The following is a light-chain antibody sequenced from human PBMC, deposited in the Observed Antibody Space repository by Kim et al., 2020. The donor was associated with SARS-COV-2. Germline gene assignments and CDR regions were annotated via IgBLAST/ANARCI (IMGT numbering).Light chain of an antibody. Sequence: ELTQPPSASGTPEQRVTISCSGSSSNIGSNTVNWYQQLPGTAPKLLIYSNNQRPSGVPDRFSGSKSGTSASLAISGLQSEDEADYYCAAWDDSLNDYVFGTGTKVTVL. J-gene: IGLJ1*01. CDR2: SNN. CDR3: AAWDDSLNDYV. CDR1: SSNIGSNT. V-gene: IGLV1-44*01.